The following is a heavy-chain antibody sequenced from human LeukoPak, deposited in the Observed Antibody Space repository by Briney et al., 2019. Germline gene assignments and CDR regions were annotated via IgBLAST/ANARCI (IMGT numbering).Heavy chain of an antibody. CDR2: MNPNSGNT. Sequence: ASVKVPCKASGYTFTSYDINWVRQATGQGLEWMGWMNPNSGNTGYAQKLQGRVTMTRNTSISTAYMELRSLRSDDTAVYYCARTPFSPQLYFDYWGQGTLVTVSS. V-gene: IGHV1-8*01. CDR3: ARTPFSPQLYFDY. CDR1: GYTFTSYD. D-gene: IGHD5-18*01. J-gene: IGHJ4*02.